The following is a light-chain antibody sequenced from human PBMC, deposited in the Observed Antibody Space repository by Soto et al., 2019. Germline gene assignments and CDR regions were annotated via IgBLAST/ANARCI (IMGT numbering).Light chain of an antibody. CDR2: DVS. CDR1: NSDVGGYNY. CDR3: SSYTSSSTYV. V-gene: IGLV2-14*01. Sequence: QSVLTQPASVSGSPGQSVTISRTGKNSDVGGYNYVSWYQQHPGKAPKLMIYDVSNRPSGVSNRFSGSKSGNTASLTISGLQAEDEADYYCSSYTSSSTYVFGTGTKVTVL. J-gene: IGLJ1*01.